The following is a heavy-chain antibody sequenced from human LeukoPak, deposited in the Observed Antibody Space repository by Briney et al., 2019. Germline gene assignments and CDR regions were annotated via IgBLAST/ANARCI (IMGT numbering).Heavy chain of an antibody. V-gene: IGHV4-34*01. CDR1: GGSFSGYY. CDR3: ARSAGYCSSTSCLYNWFDP. D-gene: IGHD2-2*01. CDR2: INHSGST. J-gene: IGHJ5*02. Sequence: PSETLSLTCAVYGGSFSGYYWSWIRQPPGKGPEWIGEINHSGSTNYNPSLKSRVTISVDTSKNQFSLKLSSVTAADTAVYYCARSAGYCSSTSCLYNWFDPWGQGTLVTVSS.